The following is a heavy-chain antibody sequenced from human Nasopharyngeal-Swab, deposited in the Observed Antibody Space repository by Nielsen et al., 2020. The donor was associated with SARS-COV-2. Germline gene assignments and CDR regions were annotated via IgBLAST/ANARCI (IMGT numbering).Heavy chain of an antibody. Sequence: GESLKISCATSGFTFSSYWMSWVRQAPGQGLEWVANIKQDGSEKYYVDSVKGRFTISRDNAKNSLYLPMNSLRAEDKAVYYCAKEESSYDFWSGYVTNYYYNGMDVWGQGTTVTVSS. CDR3: AKEESSYDFWSGYVTNYYYNGMDV. D-gene: IGHD3-3*01. V-gene: IGHV3-7*03. J-gene: IGHJ6*02. CDR2: IKQDGSEK. CDR1: GFTFSSYW.